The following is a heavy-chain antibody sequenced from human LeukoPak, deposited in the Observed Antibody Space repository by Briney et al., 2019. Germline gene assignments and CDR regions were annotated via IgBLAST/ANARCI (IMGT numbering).Heavy chain of an antibody. V-gene: IGHV4-39*01. J-gene: IGHJ4*02. CDR1: GGSISSCSYY. CDR2: IYYSGST. D-gene: IGHD6-19*01. Sequence: PSETLSLTCTVSGGSISSCSYYLGWIRQPPGKGLEWIGSIYYSGSTYYNPSLKSRVTISVDTSKNQFSLKLSSVTAADTAVYYCARTYSSGWYISPDYWGQGTLVTVSS. CDR3: ARTYSSGWYISPDY.